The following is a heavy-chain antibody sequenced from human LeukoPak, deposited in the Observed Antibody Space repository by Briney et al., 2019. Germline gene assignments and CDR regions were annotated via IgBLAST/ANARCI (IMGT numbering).Heavy chain of an antibody. CDR2: ISSSGSTI. D-gene: IGHD3-10*02. V-gene: IGHV3-48*03. J-gene: IGHJ6*04. CDR3: AELGITMIGGV. Sequence: TXXXXEMNWVRQAPEKGLEWVSYISSSGSTIYYADSVKGRFTISRDNAKNSLYLQMNSLRVEDTAVYYCAELGITMIGGVWGKGTTVTISS. CDR1: TXXXXE.